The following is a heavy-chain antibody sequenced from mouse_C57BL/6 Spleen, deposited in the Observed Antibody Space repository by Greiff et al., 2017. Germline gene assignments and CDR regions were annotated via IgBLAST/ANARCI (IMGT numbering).Heavy chain of an antibody. J-gene: IGHJ3*01. Sequence: QVQLQQPGAELVRPGSSVKLSCKASGYTFTSYWMHWVKQRPIQGLEWIGNIDPSDSETHYNQKFKDKATLTVDKSSSTASMQLSSLTSEDSAVYYCAREGLRRGAWFAYWGQGTLVTVSA. CDR2: IDPSDSET. D-gene: IGHD2-4*01. V-gene: IGHV1-52*01. CDR3: AREGLRRGAWFAY. CDR1: GYTFTSYW.